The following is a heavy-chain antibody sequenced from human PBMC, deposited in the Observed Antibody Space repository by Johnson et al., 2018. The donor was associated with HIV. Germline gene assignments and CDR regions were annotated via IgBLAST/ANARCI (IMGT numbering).Heavy chain of an antibody. V-gene: IGHV3-30*18. D-gene: IGHD5-18*01. CDR3: AKERTAMVTPFDA. Sequence: QEQLVESGGGVVQPGRSLRLSCAASGFSFSTYNMHWVRHAPGRGLEWVAFISYSGSDTYYVDSVKGRFTVSRDNSENTLFLQMNSLRDEDTAVYYCAKERTAMVTPFDAWGQGTVVTVSP. J-gene: IGHJ3*01. CDR1: GFSFSTYN. CDR2: ISYSGSDT.